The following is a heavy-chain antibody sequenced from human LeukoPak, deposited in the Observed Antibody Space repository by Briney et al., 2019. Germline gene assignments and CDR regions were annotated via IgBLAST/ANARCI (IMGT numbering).Heavy chain of an antibody. CDR2: ISYDGSNK. J-gene: IGHJ6*02. V-gene: IGHV3-30*18. CDR1: GFTFSNFG. D-gene: IGHD6-13*01. Sequence: TGRSLRLSCAASGFTFSNFGVHWVRQAPGKGLEWVAIISYDGSNKYYADSVKGRFTISRDNSKNTLYLQMNSLRAEDTAVYYCAKPSSSWYVWSDYEGASPMDVWGQGTTVTVSS. CDR3: AKPSSSWYVWSDYEGASPMDV.